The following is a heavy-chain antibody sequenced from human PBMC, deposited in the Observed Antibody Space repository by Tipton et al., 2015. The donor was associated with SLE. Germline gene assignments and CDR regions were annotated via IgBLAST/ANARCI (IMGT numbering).Heavy chain of an antibody. J-gene: IGHJ3*02. CDR1: GGSISSYY. V-gene: IGHV4-59*01. D-gene: IGHD7-27*01. CDR3: ARGGWGNAFDI. CDR2: IYYSGST. Sequence: LRLSCTVSGGSISSYYWSWIRQPPGKGLEWIGYIYYSGSTNYNPSLKSRVTISVDTSKNQFSLKLSSVTAADTAVYYCARGGWGNAFDIWGQGTMVTVSS.